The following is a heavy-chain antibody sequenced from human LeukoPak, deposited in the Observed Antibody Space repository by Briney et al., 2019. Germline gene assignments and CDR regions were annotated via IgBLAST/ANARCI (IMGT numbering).Heavy chain of an antibody. Sequence: NPSETLSLTCAVYGGSFSGYYWSWIRQPPGKGLEWIGEINHSGSTNYNPSLKSQVTISVDTSKNQFSLKLSSVTAADTAVYYCARGGAYYYGSGSYNYWGQGTLVTVSS. CDR2: INHSGST. CDR3: ARGGAYYYGSGSYNY. V-gene: IGHV4-34*01. CDR1: GGSFSGYY. J-gene: IGHJ4*02. D-gene: IGHD3-10*01.